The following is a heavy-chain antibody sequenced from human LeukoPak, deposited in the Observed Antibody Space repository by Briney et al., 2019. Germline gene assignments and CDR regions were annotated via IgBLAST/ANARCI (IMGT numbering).Heavy chain of an antibody. J-gene: IGHJ4*02. V-gene: IGHV3-48*04. CDR1: GFTFSSYS. CDR3: AREPSIRSAGKFFDY. CDR2: ISSSSSTI. D-gene: IGHD2-21*01. Sequence: GGSLRLSCAASGFTFSSYSMNWVRQAPGKGLEWVSYISSSSSTIYYADSVKGRFTISRDNAKNSLYLQMNSLRAEDTAVYYCAREPSIRSAGKFFDYWGRGTLVTVSS.